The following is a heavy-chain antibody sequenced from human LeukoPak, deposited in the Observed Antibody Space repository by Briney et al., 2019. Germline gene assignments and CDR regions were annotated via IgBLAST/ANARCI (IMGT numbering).Heavy chain of an antibody. V-gene: IGHV1-18*01. D-gene: IGHD1-1*01. Sequence: ASVKVSCKASGYTFTSYGISWVRQAPGQGLEWMGWISVYNGNTNYAQKLQGRVTMTTDTSTSTAYMDLRSLGSDDTAVYYCARLEFAGTHYFDYWGQGTLVTDSS. CDR2: ISVYNGNT. CDR1: GYTFTSYG. CDR3: ARLEFAGTHYFDY. J-gene: IGHJ4*02.